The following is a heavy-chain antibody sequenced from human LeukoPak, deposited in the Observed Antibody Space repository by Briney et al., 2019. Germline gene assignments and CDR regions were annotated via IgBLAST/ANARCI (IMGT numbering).Heavy chain of an antibody. J-gene: IGHJ2*01. CDR3: ARDREVRGYYGSVMYWYFDL. CDR1: GGSFSGYY. D-gene: IGHD3-10*01. CDR2: IYHSGST. V-gene: IGHV4-34*01. Sequence: PSETLSLTCAVYGGSFSGYYWSWIRQPPGKGLEWIGEIYHSGSTNYNPSLKSRVTISVDKSKNQFSLKLSSVTAADTAVYYCARDREVRGYYGSVMYWYFDLWGRGTLVTVSS.